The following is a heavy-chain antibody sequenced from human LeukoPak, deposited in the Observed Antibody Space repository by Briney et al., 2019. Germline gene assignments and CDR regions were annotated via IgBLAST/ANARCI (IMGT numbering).Heavy chain of an antibody. CDR3: AKIGGYCSSTSCYKSYYYYYMDV. D-gene: IGHD2-2*02. J-gene: IGHJ6*03. Sequence: PGGSLRLXCAASGFTFDDYAMHWVRQAPGKGLESVSLIRGDGGSTYYADSVKGRFTISRDNSKNSLYLQMNSLRTEDTALYYCAKIGGYCSSTSCYKSYYYYYMDVWGKGTTVTVSS. CDR2: IRGDGGST. V-gene: IGHV3-43*02. CDR1: GFTFDDYA.